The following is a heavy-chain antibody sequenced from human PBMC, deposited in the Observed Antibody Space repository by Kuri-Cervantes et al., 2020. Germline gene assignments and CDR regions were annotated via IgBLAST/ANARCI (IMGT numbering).Heavy chain of an antibody. CDR1: GDTFNNYA. CDR2: IIPIFRTT. Sequence: SVKVSCKTSGDTFNNYAIIWVRQAPGQGPEWMGGIIPIFRTTNYAQKFQGRVTMTTDTSTSTAYMELRSLRSDDTAVYYCARGGNVDTAIGAVWGQGTLVTVSS. CDR3: ARGGNVDTAIGAV. D-gene: IGHD5-18*01. J-gene: IGHJ4*02. V-gene: IGHV1-69*05.